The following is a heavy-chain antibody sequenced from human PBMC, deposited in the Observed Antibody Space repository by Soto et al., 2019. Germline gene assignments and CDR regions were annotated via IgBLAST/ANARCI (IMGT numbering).Heavy chain of an antibody. V-gene: IGHV4-31*03. CDR1: GGSISSGGYY. CDR2: IYYSGST. Sequence: SETLSLTCTVSGGSISSGGYYWSWIRQHPGKGLEWIGYIYYSGSTYYNPSLKSRVTISVDTSKNQFSLKLSSVTAADTAVYYCARVAALTPYYDYIWGSYRFHWFDPWGQGTLVTVSS. J-gene: IGHJ5*02. D-gene: IGHD3-16*02. CDR3: ARVAALTPYYDYIWGSYRFHWFDP.